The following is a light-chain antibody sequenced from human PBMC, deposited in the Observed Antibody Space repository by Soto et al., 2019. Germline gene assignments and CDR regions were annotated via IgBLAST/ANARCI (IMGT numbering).Light chain of an antibody. CDR3: CSYTTSNTFV. Sequence: SSDVGAYNYVSWYQQYPGKAPKLMIYHVTDRPSGVSNRFSGSKSGNTASLTISGLQAEDEADYYCCSYTTSNTFVFGTGTKVTV. J-gene: IGLJ1*01. CDR1: SSDVGAYNY. V-gene: IGLV2-14*04. CDR2: HVT.